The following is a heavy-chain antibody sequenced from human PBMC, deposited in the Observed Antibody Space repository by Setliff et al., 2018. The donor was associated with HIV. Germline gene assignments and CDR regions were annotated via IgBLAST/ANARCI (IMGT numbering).Heavy chain of an antibody. Sequence: ASVKVSCKASGYSFTNYDINWVRQATGQGLEWMGWMNTNTGNTGYAQKFQGRVTLTRNTSIGTAYMEVSSLGSDDTAVYYCARGEWVIRGDFDHWGQGTLVTVSS. D-gene: IGHD3-10*01. CDR2: MNTNTGNT. V-gene: IGHV1-8*02. J-gene: IGHJ4*02. CDR3: ARGEWVIRGDFDH. CDR1: GYSFTNYD.